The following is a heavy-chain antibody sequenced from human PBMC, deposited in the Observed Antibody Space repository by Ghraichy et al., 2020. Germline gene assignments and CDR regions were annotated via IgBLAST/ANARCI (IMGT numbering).Heavy chain of an antibody. D-gene: IGHD3-22*01. Sequence: GGPLRLSCAASGFTFSSYAMSWVRQAPGKGLEWVSAISGSGGSTYYADSVKGRFTISRDNSKNTLYLQMNSLRAEDTAVYYCAKSTTITMIEQIDYWGQGTLVTVSS. CDR3: AKSTTITMIEQIDY. J-gene: IGHJ4*02. CDR2: ISGSGGST. V-gene: IGHV3-23*01. CDR1: GFTFSSYA.